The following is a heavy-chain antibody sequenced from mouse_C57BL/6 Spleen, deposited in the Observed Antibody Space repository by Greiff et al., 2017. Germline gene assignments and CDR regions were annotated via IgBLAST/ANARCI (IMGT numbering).Heavy chain of an antibody. CDR2: IYPGSGNT. D-gene: IGHD2-3*01. V-gene: IGHV1-66*01. J-gene: IGHJ2*01. CDR3: ASYNGYLVDC. Sequence: QVQLQQSGPELVKPGASVKISCKASGYSFTSYYIHWVKQRPGQGLEWIGWIYPGSGNTKYNEKFKGKATLTADTSSSTAYMQLSSLTSEDAAVYYCASYNGYLVDCWGQGTTVTVSS. CDR1: GYSFTSYY.